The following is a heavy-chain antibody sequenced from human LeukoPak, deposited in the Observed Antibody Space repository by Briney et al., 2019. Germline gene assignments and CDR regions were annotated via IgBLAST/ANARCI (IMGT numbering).Heavy chain of an antibody. V-gene: IGHV1-8*01. CDR3: ARGATSDYGDYSY. CDR2: MNPNSGNT. J-gene: IGHJ4*02. Sequence: ASVKVSCKASGYTFTSYDINWVRQATGQGLEWMGWMNPNSGNTGYAQKFQGRVTMTRNTSVSTAYMELSSLRSEDTAVYYCARGATSDYGDYSYWGQGTLVTVSS. CDR1: GYTFTSYD. D-gene: IGHD4-17*01.